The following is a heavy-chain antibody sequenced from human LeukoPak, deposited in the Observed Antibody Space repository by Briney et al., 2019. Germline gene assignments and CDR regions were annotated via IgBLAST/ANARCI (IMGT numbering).Heavy chain of an antibody. CDR3: ARNPTPLAAAGRMAY. J-gene: IGHJ4*02. V-gene: IGHV3-48*01. Sequence: PGGSLRLSCAASGFTFSDYWMNWVRQAPGKGLEWVSYISSSSSTIYYADSAKGRFTISRDNAKNSLYLQMNSLRAEDTAVNYCARNPTPLAAAGRMAYWGQGTLVTVSS. CDR1: GFTFSDYW. D-gene: IGHD6-13*01. CDR2: ISSSSSTI.